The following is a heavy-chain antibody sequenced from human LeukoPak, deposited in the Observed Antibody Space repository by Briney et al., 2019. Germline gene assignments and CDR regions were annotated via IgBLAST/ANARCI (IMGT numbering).Heavy chain of an antibody. D-gene: IGHD3-10*01. CDR2: ISVSGGDT. CDR1: GFTFSSYA. V-gene: IGHV3-23*01. J-gene: IGHJ6*02. CDR3: AKRANFGSGTFWYYYGMDV. Sequence: PGGSLRLSCAASGFTFSSYAMSWVRQAPGKGLEWVSTISVSGGDTFYADSVKGRFTTSRDNSKNTLYLQMNSLRAEDTAVYYCAKRANFGSGTFWYYYGMDVWGQGTTVTVSS.